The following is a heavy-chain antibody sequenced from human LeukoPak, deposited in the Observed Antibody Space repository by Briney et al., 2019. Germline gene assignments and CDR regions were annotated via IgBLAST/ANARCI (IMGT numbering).Heavy chain of an antibody. CDR3: AKAGWGYQFDY. CDR1: GGSISSYY. J-gene: IGHJ4*02. Sequence: SETLSLTCTVSGGSISSYYWSWIRQPPGKGLEWIGYIYYSGSTDYNPSLKSRVTISVDTSKNSLYLQMNSLRAEDTALYYCAKAGWGYQFDYWGQGTLVTVSS. D-gene: IGHD3-16*01. CDR2: IYYSGST. V-gene: IGHV4-59*01.